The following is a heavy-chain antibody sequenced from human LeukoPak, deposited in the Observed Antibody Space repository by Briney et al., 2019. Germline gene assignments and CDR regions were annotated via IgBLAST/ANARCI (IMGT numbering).Heavy chain of an antibody. D-gene: IGHD4-17*01. J-gene: IGHJ4*02. Sequence: GGSQRLSRAASGFTFRDYAMSWVRQAPGKGLEWVSGISDTGESTYYVDSVKGRFTISRDNSKNTLYLQMNSLRAEDTAVYHCAKERTETTAYFDYWGQGTLVTVSS. CDR3: AKERTETTAYFDY. V-gene: IGHV3-23*01. CDR2: ISDTGEST. CDR1: GFTFRDYA.